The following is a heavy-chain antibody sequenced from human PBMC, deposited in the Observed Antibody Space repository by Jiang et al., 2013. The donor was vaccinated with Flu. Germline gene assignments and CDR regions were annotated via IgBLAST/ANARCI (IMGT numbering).Heavy chain of an antibody. CDR2: IYTSGST. Sequence: GSGLVKPSQTLSLTCTVSGGSISSGSYYWSWIRQPAGKGLEWIGRIYTSGSTNYNPSLKSRVTISVDTSKNQFSLKLSSVTAADTAVYYCARGSGLGIGGYFDYWGREPWSPSPQ. J-gene: IGHJ4*02. D-gene: IGHD7-27*01. CDR3: ARGSGLGIGGYFDY. CDR1: GGSISSGSYY. V-gene: IGHV4-61*02.